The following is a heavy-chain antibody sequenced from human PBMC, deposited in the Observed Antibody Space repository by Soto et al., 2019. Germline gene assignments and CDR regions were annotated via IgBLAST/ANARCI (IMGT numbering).Heavy chain of an antibody. Sequence: ASVKVSCKASGYTFTSYAMHWVRQAPGQRLEWMGWINAGNGNTKYSQKFQGRVTITRDTSASTAYMELSSLRSEDTAVYYCARGPIVLIVYAWKPRAFDIWGQGTKVTVSS. J-gene: IGHJ3*02. CDR3: ARGPIVLIVYAWKPRAFDI. CDR2: INAGNGNT. V-gene: IGHV1-3*01. CDR1: GYTFTSYA. D-gene: IGHD2-8*01.